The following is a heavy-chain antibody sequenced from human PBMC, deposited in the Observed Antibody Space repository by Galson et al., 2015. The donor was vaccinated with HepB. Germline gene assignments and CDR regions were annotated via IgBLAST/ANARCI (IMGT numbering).Heavy chain of an antibody. Sequence: SVKVSCKVSGYTLTELSMHWVRQAPGKGLEWMGGFDPEDGETIYAQKFQGRVTMTEDTSTDTAYMELSSLRSEDTAVYYCATDRSGNYYFDYWDQGTLVTVSS. J-gene: IGHJ4*02. D-gene: IGHD4-23*01. V-gene: IGHV1-24*01. CDR1: GYTLTELS. CDR3: ATDRSGNYYFDY. CDR2: FDPEDGET.